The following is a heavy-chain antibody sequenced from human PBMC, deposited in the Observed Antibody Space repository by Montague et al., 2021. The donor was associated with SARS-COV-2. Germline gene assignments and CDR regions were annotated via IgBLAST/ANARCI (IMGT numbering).Heavy chain of an antibody. CDR1: GGSISGSNW. D-gene: IGHD3-10*01. CDR2: IYHTGST. J-gene: IGHJ4*02. Sequence: SETLSLTCGVSGGSISGSNWWSWVRQPPGKGLEWIGEIYHTGSTNYNPSLKSRVTISVDKSKNQFSLKLTSVTVADTAVYYCVAAGYYSLDHWGQGTLVTVSS. CDR3: VAAGYYSLDH. V-gene: IGHV4-4*02.